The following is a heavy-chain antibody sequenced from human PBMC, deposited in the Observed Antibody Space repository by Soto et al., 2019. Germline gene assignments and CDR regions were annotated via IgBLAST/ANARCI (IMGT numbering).Heavy chain of an antibody. V-gene: IGHV4-4*07. J-gene: IGHJ5*02. CDR1: GGSISGYY. CDR2: FYSSVSS. CDR3: ARDSSGYYMFDL. Sequence: NPSETLSLTCSVSGGSISGYYWSWIRQPAGRGLEWIGRFYSSVSSNYNPSLKSRVTMSVDTSKNQFSLRVSSVTAADTAVYYCARDSSGYYMFDLWGQGTLVTVSS. D-gene: IGHD3-22*01.